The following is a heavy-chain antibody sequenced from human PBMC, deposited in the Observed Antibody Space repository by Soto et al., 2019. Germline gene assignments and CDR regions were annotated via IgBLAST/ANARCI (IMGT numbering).Heavy chain of an antibody. Sequence: EVQLVESGGGLVQPGGSLRLSCTASGFTFSSYWMHWVRQAPGKGLEWVSRIKSDGSWARYADSMEGRLTISRDNAKDTLYLQLYSQRAEETAVYYCVRGDGDYFDGNGYLGRHWGQGTLVTVSS. CDR1: GFTFSSYW. V-gene: IGHV3-74*01. CDR3: VRGDGDYFDGNGYLGRH. CDR2: IKSDGSWA. D-gene: IGHD3-22*01. J-gene: IGHJ4*02.